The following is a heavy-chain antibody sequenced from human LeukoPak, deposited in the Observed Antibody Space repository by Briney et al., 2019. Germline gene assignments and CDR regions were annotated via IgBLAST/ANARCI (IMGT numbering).Heavy chain of an antibody. D-gene: IGHD2-21*01. CDR3: ARVEVGLNIPFDY. V-gene: IGHV1-2*02. CDR1: GYTFTGYY. Sequence: ASVKASCKASGYTFTGYYMHWVRQAPGQGLEWMGWINPNSGGTNYAQKFQGRVTMTRDTSISTAYMELSRLRSDDTAVYYCARVEVGLNIPFDYWGQGTLVTVSS. CDR2: INPNSGGT. J-gene: IGHJ4*02.